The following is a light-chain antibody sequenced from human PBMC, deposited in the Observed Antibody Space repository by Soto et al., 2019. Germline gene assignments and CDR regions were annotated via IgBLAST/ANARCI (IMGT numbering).Light chain of an antibody. CDR3: QSYDISRSVSVV. Sequence: QLVLTQPPSVSGAPGQRVTISCTGSSSNIGAGYDVQWYQQLPGAAPRLLIFGNTNRPSGVPDRFSGSRSGTSASLAISGLQAEDEADYYCQSYDISRSVSVVFGGGTKVTVL. V-gene: IGLV1-40*01. J-gene: IGLJ2*01. CDR1: SSNIGAGYD. CDR2: GNT.